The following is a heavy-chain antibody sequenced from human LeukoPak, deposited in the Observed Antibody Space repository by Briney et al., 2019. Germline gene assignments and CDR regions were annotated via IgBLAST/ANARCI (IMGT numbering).Heavy chain of an antibody. D-gene: IGHD6-19*01. CDR3: ARDRKQWLRGPFDP. CDR1: GGSISRGSYY. V-gene: IGHV4-61*03. J-gene: IGHJ5*02. Sequence: SQTLSLTCTVSGGSISRGSYYWNWIRQPPGRGLEWIGYIYYTGSTNYNPSLKSRVTISVDMSKNHFSLKLNSVTAADTAIYYCARDRKQWLRGPFDPWGQGTLVTVSS. CDR2: IYYTGST.